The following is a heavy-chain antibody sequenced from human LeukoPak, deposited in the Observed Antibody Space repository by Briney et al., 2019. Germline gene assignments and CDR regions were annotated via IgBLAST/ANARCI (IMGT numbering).Heavy chain of an antibody. Sequence: SETLSLTCTVSGGSISSSSYYWGWIRQPPGKGLEWIGSIYYSGSTYYNSSLKSRVTISVDTSKNQFSLKLSSVTAADTAVYYCARGGSGKSQDDAFDIWGQGTMVTVSS. J-gene: IGHJ3*02. CDR1: GGSISSSSYY. V-gene: IGHV4-39*01. CDR3: ARGGSGKSQDDAFDI. CDR2: IYYSGST. D-gene: IGHD3-10*01.